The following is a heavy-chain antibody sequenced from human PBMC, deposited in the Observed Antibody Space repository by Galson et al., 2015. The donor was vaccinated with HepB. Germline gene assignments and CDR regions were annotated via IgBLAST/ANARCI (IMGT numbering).Heavy chain of an antibody. V-gene: IGHV1-18*04. CDR3: VRDWYGSGRNYVDCFDT. J-gene: IGHJ5*02. Sequence: SVKVSCKASGYSFTNYGISWVRQAPGQGLEWLGWSSAYRDKANYAQIVQGRVTMTTDTSTSTAYMELRSLTSDDTAMYYCVRDWYGSGRNYVDCFDTRGQGTLVTVSS. CDR2: SSAYRDKA. D-gene: IGHD2-15*01. CDR1: GYSFTNYG.